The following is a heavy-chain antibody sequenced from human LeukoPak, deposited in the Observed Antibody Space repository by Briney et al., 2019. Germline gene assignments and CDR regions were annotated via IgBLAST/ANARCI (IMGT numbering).Heavy chain of an antibody. CDR3: ARGSYTSSWYGVFDY. D-gene: IGHD6-13*01. CDR1: GFTFSSYS. V-gene: IGHV3-21*01. Sequence: GGSLRLSCAASGFTFSSYSMNWVRQAPGKGLEWVSSISSSGSYIYYADSVKGRFTISRDNANKSLYLQLNSLRAEDTAVYYCARGSYTSSWYGVFDYWGQGTLVTVSS. J-gene: IGHJ4*02. CDR2: ISSSGSYI.